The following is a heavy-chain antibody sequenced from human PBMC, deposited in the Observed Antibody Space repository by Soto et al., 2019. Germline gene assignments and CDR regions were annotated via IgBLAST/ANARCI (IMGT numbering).Heavy chain of an antibody. Sequence: SETLSLTCTVSGGSVSSGSYYWSWIRQPPGKGLEWIGYIYYSGSTNYNPSLKSRVTISVDTSKNQFSLKLSSVTAADTAVYYCARSDIVVVPAYYYYYGMDVWGQGTTVTVSS. CDR3: ARSDIVVVPAYYYYYGMDV. CDR2: IYYSGST. V-gene: IGHV4-61*01. J-gene: IGHJ6*02. CDR1: GGSVSSGSYY. D-gene: IGHD2-2*01.